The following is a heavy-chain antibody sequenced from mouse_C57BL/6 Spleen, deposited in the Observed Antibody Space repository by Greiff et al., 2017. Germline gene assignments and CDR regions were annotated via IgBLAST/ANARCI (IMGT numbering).Heavy chain of an antibody. V-gene: IGHV1-85*01. J-gene: IGHJ1*03. CDR2: IYPRDGST. CDR3: ARDYEGYFGV. CDR1: GYTFTRYD. Sequence: VQLQESGPELVKPGASVKLSCKASGYTFTRYDINWVKQRPGQGLEWIGWIYPRDGSTKYNEKFKGKATLTVDTSSSTAYMELHSLTAEDSAVYFCARDYEGYFGVWGTGTTVTVSS. D-gene: IGHD1-1*01.